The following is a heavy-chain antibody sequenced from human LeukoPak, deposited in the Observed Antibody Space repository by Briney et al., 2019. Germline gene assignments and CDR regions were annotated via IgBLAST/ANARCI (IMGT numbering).Heavy chain of an antibody. J-gene: IGHJ4*02. V-gene: IGHV4-34*01. Sequence: PSETLSLTCAVYGGSFSGYYWSWIRQPPVKGLEWIGEINHSGSTNYNLSLKSRVTISVDTSKNQFSLKLSSVTAADTAVYYCARRPYSYYYDSSGYYPYFDYWGQGTLVTVSS. CDR1: GGSFSGYY. CDR3: ARRPYSYYYDSSGYYPYFDY. CDR2: INHSGST. D-gene: IGHD3-22*01.